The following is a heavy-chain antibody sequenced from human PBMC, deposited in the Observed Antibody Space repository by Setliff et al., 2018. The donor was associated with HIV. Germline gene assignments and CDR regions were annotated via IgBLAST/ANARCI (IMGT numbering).Heavy chain of an antibody. CDR1: GGSIRSHY. J-gene: IGHJ6*02. CDR3: ARDQGRELRGDYYYYGMDV. CDR2: FYHTGST. V-gene: IGHV4-59*11. Sequence: PSDTLSLTCTVSGGSIRSHYWSWIRQPPGKGLEWIGSFYHTGSTHYNPSLKSRTTMSLDTSRNQFSLKLSSVSAADTAVYYCARDQGRELRGDYYYYGMDVWGQGTTVTVSS. D-gene: IGHD1-7*01.